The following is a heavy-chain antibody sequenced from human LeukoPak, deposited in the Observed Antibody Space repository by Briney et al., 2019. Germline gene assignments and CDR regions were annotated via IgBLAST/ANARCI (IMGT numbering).Heavy chain of an antibody. CDR2: TSYDGSSE. Sequence: PGGSLRLSCAASGFTFSSYILHWVRQAPGKGLEWVAVTSYDGSSEYYADSVKGRLTVSRDSSRNTLYLQMNSLRAEDTAVYYCVREKYYGPGTPSFYVDHWGQGTLVTVSS. D-gene: IGHD3-10*01. V-gene: IGHV3-30*01. CDR1: GFTFSSYI. J-gene: IGHJ4*02. CDR3: VREKYYGPGTPSFYVDH.